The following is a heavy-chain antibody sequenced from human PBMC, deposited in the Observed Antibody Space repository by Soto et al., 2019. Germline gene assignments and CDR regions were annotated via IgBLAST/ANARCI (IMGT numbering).Heavy chain of an antibody. V-gene: IGHV3-7*01. CDR2: IKQDGSEK. CDR1: GFTFSSYW. Sequence: EVQLVESGGGLVQPGGSLRLSCAASGFTFSSYWMSWVRQAPGKGLEWVANIKQDGSEKYYVDSVKGRFTISRDNAKNSLYLQMNSLRAEDTAVYYCAGTLVGATDYYGMDVWGQGTTVTVSS. CDR3: AGTLVGATDYYGMDV. J-gene: IGHJ6*02. D-gene: IGHD1-26*01.